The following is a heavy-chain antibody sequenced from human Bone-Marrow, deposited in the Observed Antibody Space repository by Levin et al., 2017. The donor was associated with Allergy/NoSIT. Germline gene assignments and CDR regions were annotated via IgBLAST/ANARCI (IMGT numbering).Heavy chain of an antibody. CDR3: ARVFEGWVVPAAICWFDP. Sequence: PSETLSLTCAVYGGSFSGYYWSWIRQPPGKGLEWIGEINHSGSTNYNPSLKSRVTISVDTSKNQFSLKLSSVTAADTAVYYCARVFEGWVVPAAICWFDPWGQGTLVTVSS. CDR1: GGSFSGYY. J-gene: IGHJ5*02. CDR2: INHSGST. V-gene: IGHV4-34*01. D-gene: IGHD2-2*01.